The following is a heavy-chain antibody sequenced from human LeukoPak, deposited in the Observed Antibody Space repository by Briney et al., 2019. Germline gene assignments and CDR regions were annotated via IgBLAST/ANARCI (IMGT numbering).Heavy chain of an antibody. J-gene: IGHJ6*02. V-gene: IGHV3-21*01. CDR2: ISTSSTYI. CDR3: ARHEPVITLSSYYYCMDV. CDR1: GFTFSTYS. D-gene: IGHD1-14*01. Sequence: GGSLRLSCAASGFTFSTYSMNWVRQAPGKGLEWVSSISTSSTYIYYADSVKGRFTISRDNAKNSLYLQMNSLRAEDTAVYYCARHEPVITLSSYYYCMDVWGPGTTVTVSS.